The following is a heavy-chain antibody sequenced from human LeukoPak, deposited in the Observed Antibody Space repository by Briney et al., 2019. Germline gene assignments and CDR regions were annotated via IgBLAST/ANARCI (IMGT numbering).Heavy chain of an antibody. CDR1: GFTVSSNY. CDR3: ARVSIAYSDAFDI. Sequence: GGSLRLSCAASGFTVSSNYMSWVRQAPGKGLEWVSVIYSGGSTYYADSVKGRFTISRDNSKNTLYLQMNSLRAEDMAVYYCARVSIAYSDAFDIWGQGTMVTVSS. CDR2: IYSGGST. D-gene: IGHD2-21*01. J-gene: IGHJ3*02. V-gene: IGHV3-66*01.